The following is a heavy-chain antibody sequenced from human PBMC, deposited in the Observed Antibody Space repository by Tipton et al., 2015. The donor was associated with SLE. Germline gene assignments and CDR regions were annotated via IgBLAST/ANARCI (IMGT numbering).Heavy chain of an antibody. Sequence: TLSLTCTVSGGSISSSSYYWGWIRQPPGKGLDWIGSIYYSGSTYYNPSLKSRVTISVDTSKNQFSLKLSSVTAADTAVYYCAREGGVAVAGTWGFQHWGQGTLVTVSS. V-gene: IGHV4-39*07. J-gene: IGHJ1*01. CDR3: AREGGVAVAGTWGFQH. D-gene: IGHD6-19*01. CDR2: IYYSGST. CDR1: GGSISSSSYY.